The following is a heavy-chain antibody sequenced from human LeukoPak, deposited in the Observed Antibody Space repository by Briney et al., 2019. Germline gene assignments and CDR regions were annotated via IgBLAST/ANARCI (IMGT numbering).Heavy chain of an antibody. V-gene: IGHV1-18*01. Sequence: GASVKVSCKASGFTFTTYGFSWVRQAPGQGLEWMGWISAYNGNTNYAQKLQGRVTMTTDTSTSTAYMELRSLRSDDTAVYYCALSTVVTRRFDYWGQGTLVTVSS. CDR1: GFTFTTYG. D-gene: IGHD4-23*01. CDR3: ALSTVVTRRFDY. CDR2: ISAYNGNT. J-gene: IGHJ4*02.